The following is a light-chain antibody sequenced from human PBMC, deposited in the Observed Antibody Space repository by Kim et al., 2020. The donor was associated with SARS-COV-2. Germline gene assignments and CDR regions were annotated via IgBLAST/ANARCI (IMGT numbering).Light chain of an antibody. Sequence: SPGQTASITCSGDKLGDTYVSGYQQRPGQSPVLIIHQDDRRPSGIPARVSGSNPGNTATLTISETQASDEADYYCLTWDSGSAVFGGGTQLTVL. CDR1: KLGDTY. V-gene: IGLV3-1*01. CDR2: QDD. J-gene: IGLJ3*02. CDR3: LTWDSGSAV.